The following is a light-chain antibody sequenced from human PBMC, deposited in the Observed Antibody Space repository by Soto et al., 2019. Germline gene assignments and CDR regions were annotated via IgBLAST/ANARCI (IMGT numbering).Light chain of an antibody. Sequence: DFQMTQFPSTLSASVGDKVTMTCRASQSIGSWLAWYQQKPGKAPKVLIYDASSLESGVPSRFSGSGSGTEFTLTISSLHPDDFATYYCQKYNSYFGQGTRLEIK. V-gene: IGKV1-5*01. J-gene: IGKJ5*01. CDR1: QSIGSW. CDR3: QKYNSY. CDR2: DAS.